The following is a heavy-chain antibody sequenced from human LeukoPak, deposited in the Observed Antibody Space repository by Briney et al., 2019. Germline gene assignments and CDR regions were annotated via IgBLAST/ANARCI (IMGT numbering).Heavy chain of an antibody. Sequence: GGSLRLSCTASGFTFSNNGMHWVRQAPGKGLEWVAVIWYDGSNKYYVDSVKGRFTISRDNSKNTLSLQMNSLRAEDTAEYYCARDYGDYFDYWGQGTLVTVSS. D-gene: IGHD3-16*01. J-gene: IGHJ4*02. CDR3: ARDYGDYFDY. CDR1: GFTFSNNG. CDR2: IWYDGSNK. V-gene: IGHV3-33*01.